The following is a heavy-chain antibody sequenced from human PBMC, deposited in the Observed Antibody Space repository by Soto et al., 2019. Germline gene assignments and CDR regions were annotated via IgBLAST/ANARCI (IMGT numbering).Heavy chain of an antibody. Sequence: QVQLQESGPGLVKPSGTLSLTCAVSGDSISSPHWWSWVRQSPGKGLEWIGQVYHSGNTDYNPSLKNRVTMSVDKSKNQFSLTVTSVTAADTAVYYCTRYMTRYGDDYYYKMDVWGQGATVTVSS. J-gene: IGHJ6*02. D-gene: IGHD4-17*01. CDR2: VYHSGNT. CDR1: GDSISSPHW. CDR3: TRYMTRYGDDYYYKMDV. V-gene: IGHV4-4*02.